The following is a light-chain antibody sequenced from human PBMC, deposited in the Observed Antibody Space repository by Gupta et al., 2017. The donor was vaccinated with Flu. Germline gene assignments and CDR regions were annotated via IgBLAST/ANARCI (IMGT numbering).Light chain of an antibody. V-gene: IGLV2-8*01. CDR3: SSYTFTDTYV. Sequence: QSALTQPPSASGSPGQSVTISCTGTTSDVGNYNYVSWYQQYPGKAPKLLIYEVTKRPSGVPDRFSGSKSGNTASLTVSGLQAEDEADYYCSSYTFTDTYVFGTGTKVTVL. CDR1: TSDVGNYNY. CDR2: EVT. J-gene: IGLJ1*01.